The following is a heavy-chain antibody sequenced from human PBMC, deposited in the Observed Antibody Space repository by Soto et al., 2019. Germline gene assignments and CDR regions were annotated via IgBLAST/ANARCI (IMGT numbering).Heavy chain of an antibody. CDR1: GGSVSSGVHY. Sequence: QVQLQESGPGLVKPSQTLSLTCSVSGGSVSSGVHYWSWIRQPPGKGLEWIGYVYYTGSTYYNPFLESRVTISLDTSKNQFSLKMKSVTASDAAVYYCATESSGSSPLHFDFWGQGALVTVSS. V-gene: IGHV4-30-4*01. CDR2: VYYTGST. D-gene: IGHD6-19*01. CDR3: ATESSGSSPLHFDF. J-gene: IGHJ4*02.